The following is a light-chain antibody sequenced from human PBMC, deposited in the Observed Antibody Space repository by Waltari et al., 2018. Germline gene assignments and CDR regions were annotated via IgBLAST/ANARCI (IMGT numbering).Light chain of an antibody. CDR1: QGISSY. Sequence: AIRMTPSPSSFSASAGDRLSITCRASQGISSYLAWYQQKPGKAPKLLIYAASTLQSGVPSRFSGSGSGTDFTLTISCLQSEDFATYYCQHYYSYPYTFGQGTKVEIK. CDR3: QHYYSYPYT. CDR2: AAS. V-gene: IGKV1-8*01. J-gene: IGKJ2*01.